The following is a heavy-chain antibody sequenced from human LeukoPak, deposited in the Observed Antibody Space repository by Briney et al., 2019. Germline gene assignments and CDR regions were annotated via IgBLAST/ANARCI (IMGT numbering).Heavy chain of an antibody. CDR2: ISGSGGST. D-gene: IGHD6-19*01. J-gene: IGHJ4*02. V-gene: IGHV3-23*01. CDR3: ATSFRGGWYSSYYFDY. Sequence: GGSLRLSCAASGFTFSSYAMSWVRQAPGKGLEWVSAISGSGGSTYYADSVKGRFTISRDNSKNTLYLQMNSLRAEDTAVYYCATSFRGGWYSSYYFDYWGQGTLVTVSS. CDR1: GFTFSSYA.